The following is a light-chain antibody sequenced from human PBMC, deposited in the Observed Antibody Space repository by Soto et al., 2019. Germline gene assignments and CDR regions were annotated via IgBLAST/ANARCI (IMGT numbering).Light chain of an antibody. CDR2: GAS. CDR3: QHTFNSPPWT. CDR1: QGIAYW. J-gene: IGKJ1*01. Sequence: DIQMTQSPSSVSASVGDRVTITCRASQGIAYWLAWYQQKPGKAPKLLIYGASSLQNGVPSRFSGSGSGTDFTLTISSLQSEDFASYFCQHTFNSPPWTFGQGTKVDI. V-gene: IGKV1-12*01.